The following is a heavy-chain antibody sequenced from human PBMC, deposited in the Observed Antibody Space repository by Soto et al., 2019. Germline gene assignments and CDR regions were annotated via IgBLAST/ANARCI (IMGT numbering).Heavy chain of an antibody. CDR3: AKVREVYYGDYYFDY. CDR2: ISGSGGST. CDR1: GFTFSSYA. V-gene: IGHV3-23*01. D-gene: IGHD4-17*01. J-gene: IGHJ4*02. Sequence: GGSLRLSCAASGFTFSSYAMSWVRQAPGKGLEWVSAISGSGGSTYYADSVKGRFTISRENSKNTLYLQMNSLRAEDTAVYYCAKVREVYYGDYYFDYWGQGTLVTVSS.